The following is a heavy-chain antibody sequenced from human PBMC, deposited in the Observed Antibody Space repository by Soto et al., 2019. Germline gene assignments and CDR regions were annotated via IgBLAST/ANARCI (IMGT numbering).Heavy chain of an antibody. D-gene: IGHD2-15*01. Sequence: SETLSLTCSVSGDSSSTYYWGWIRQPPGKGLEWIGYINYSGRTNHNPSLKSRVTTSVDTSKNQFSLKLSSVTAADTAVYYCARQVGCSGGSCYVKDFDYWGQGTLVTVSS. V-gene: IGHV4-59*08. CDR3: ARQVGCSGGSCYVKDFDY. CDR2: INYSGRT. CDR1: GDSSSTYY. J-gene: IGHJ4*02.